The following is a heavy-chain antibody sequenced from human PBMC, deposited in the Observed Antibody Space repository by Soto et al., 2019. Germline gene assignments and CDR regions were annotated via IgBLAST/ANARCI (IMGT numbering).Heavy chain of an antibody. CDR3: ARDAAATSMIWFDP. D-gene: IGHD2-15*01. V-gene: IGHV3-30-3*01. J-gene: IGHJ5*02. CDR1: GFTYSSYA. CDR2: ISYDGSNK. Sequence: QVQLVESGGGVVQPGRSLRLSCAASGFTYSSYAMHWVRQAPGTGLEWVAVISYDGSNKYYADSVKGRFTISRDNSKNTLYLQMNSLRAEDTAVYYCARDAAATSMIWFDPWGQGTLVTVSS.